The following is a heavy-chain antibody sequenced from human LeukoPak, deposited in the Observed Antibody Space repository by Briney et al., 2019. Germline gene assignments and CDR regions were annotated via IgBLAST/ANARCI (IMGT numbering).Heavy chain of an antibody. J-gene: IGHJ5*02. CDR3: ASTIPLPTMIVAEPYNWFDP. D-gene: IGHD3-22*01. Sequence: ASVKVSCKASGGTFSSYAISWVRQAPGQGLEWMGGIIPIFGTANYAQKFQGRVTITADKSTSTAYMELSSLRSEDTAVYYCASTIPLPTMIVAEPYNWFDPWGQGTLVTVSS. CDR2: IIPIFGTA. V-gene: IGHV1-69*06. CDR1: GGTFSSYA.